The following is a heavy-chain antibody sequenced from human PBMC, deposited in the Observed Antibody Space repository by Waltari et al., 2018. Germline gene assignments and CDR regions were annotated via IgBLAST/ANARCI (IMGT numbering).Heavy chain of an antibody. CDR2: ISYYRSNK. D-gene: IGHD2-15*01. Sequence: QVQLVESGGGVVQPGRSLRLSCAASGFTFSSYAMHWVRQAPGKGLEWVAVISYYRSNKYYADSVKGRFTTSRDNSKNTLYLQMNSLRAEDTAVYYCAREASQLIVVVVAAIDYWGQGTLVTVSS. CDR1: GFTFSSYA. J-gene: IGHJ4*02. V-gene: IGHV3-30*01. CDR3: AREASQLIVVVVAAIDY.